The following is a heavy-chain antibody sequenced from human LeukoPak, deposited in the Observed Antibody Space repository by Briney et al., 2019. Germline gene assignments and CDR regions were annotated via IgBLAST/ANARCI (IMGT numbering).Heavy chain of an antibody. CDR2: INNIGEKT. Sequence: GGSLRLSWAASGFTLRFYTMTWVRQAPGKGREWVSSINNIGEKTFYADSVRGRLTISTDNSETTLFLQMNGLRADDTAVYYCAKDRRCGPPDAFDIWGPGTVVTVSS. CDR1: GFTLRFYT. V-gene: IGHV3-23*01. CDR3: AKDRRCGPPDAFDI. J-gene: IGHJ3*02. D-gene: IGHD2-21*01.